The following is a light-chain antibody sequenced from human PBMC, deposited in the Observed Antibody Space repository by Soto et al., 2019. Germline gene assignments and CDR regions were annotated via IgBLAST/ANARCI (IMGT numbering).Light chain of an antibody. V-gene: IGLV2-11*01. CDR2: DVN. Sequence: QSALTQPLSVSGSPGQSVTISCTGTSSDVGGYNYVSWYQHHPGKAPKFMIYDVNKRPSGVPDRFSGSKSGNTASLTISGLQAEDEADYYCCSYAGTYTHYVFGTGTKVTVL. J-gene: IGLJ1*01. CDR3: CSYAGTYTHYV. CDR1: SSDVGGYNY.